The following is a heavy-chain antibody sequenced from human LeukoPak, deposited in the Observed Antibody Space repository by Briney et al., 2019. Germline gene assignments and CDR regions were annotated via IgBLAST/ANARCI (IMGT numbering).Heavy chain of an antibody. J-gene: IGHJ4*02. CDR3: AKDGSNYYGSGRHFDY. V-gene: IGHV3-9*01. CDR2: ISWNSGSI. D-gene: IGHD3-10*01. CDR1: GFTFDDYA. Sequence: GGSPRLSCAASGFTFDDYAMHWVRQAPGKGLEWVSGISWNSGSIGYADSVKGRFTISRDNAKNSLYLQMNSLRAEDTALYYCAKDGSNYYGSGRHFDYWGQGTLVTVSS.